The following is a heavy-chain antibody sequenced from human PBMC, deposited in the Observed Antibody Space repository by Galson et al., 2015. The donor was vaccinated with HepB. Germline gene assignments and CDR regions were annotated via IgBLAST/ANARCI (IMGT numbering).Heavy chain of an antibody. J-gene: IGHJ4*02. D-gene: IGHD3-16*01. V-gene: IGHV3-33*01. CDR3: ARLSLGGGFDY. Sequence: SLRLSCAASGFTFSSYGMHWVRQAPGKGLEWVAILWYDGTYKYYADSVKGRFTISREDSKNTLYLQMNRLRAEDTAVYYCARLSLGGGFDYWGQGTLVTVSS. CDR2: LWYDGTYK. CDR1: GFTFSSYG.